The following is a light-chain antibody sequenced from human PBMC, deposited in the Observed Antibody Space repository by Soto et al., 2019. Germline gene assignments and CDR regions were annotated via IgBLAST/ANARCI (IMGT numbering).Light chain of an antibody. CDR1: SSDVGNYNL. CDR3: CSYAGSSTYV. CDR2: EVS. Sequence: QSALTQPASVSGSAGQSITISCTGTSSDVGNYNLVSWYQQHPGTAPKFMIYEVSKRPSGISSRFSGSKSGNTASLTISVLQPEDEADYFCCSYAGSSTYVFGTGTKVTVL. V-gene: IGLV2-23*02. J-gene: IGLJ1*01.